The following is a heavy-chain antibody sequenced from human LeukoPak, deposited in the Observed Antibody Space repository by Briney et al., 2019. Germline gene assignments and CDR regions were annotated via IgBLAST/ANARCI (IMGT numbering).Heavy chain of an antibody. D-gene: IGHD2-8*01. CDR2: ISSSSSYI. V-gene: IGHV3-21*01. CDR3: AREGYAIWFDP. J-gene: IGHJ5*02. CDR1: GFTFSSYS. Sequence: PGGSLRLSCAASGFTFSSYSMNWVCQTPGKGLEWVSSISSSSSYIYYADSVKGRFTISRDNAKNSLYLQMNSLRAEDTAVYYCAREGYAIWFDPWGQGTLVTVSS.